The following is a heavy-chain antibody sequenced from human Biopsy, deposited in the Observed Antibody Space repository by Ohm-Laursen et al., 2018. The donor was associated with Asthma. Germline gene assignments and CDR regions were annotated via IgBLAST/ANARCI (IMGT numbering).Heavy chain of an antibody. Sequence: TLSLTCTVSGGSINIGDYYWSWIRQHPVKGLEWIGHIYYSGSTYYNPSLKSRVSISLDTSKNQFSLSLTSVTAADTAVYYCARTPYGHDGFAPGGQGTLVTVSS. CDR3: ARTPYGHDGFAP. D-gene: IGHD4-17*01. J-gene: IGHJ5*02. CDR2: IYYSGST. V-gene: IGHV4-31*03. CDR1: GGSINIGDYY.